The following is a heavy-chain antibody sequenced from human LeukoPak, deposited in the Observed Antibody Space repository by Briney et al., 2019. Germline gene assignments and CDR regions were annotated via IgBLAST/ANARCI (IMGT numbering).Heavy chain of an antibody. Sequence: GGSLRLSCAASGFTFSSYAMHWVRQAPGKGLEWVAVISYDGSNKYYADSVKGRFTISRDNSKNTLYLQMNSLRAEDTAVYYCVRDSSPAAIQPPRYYYYYYGMDVWGQGTTVTVSS. D-gene: IGHD2-2*01. CDR2: ISYDGSNK. J-gene: IGHJ6*02. V-gene: IGHV3-30-3*01. CDR1: GFTFSSYA. CDR3: VRDSSPAAIQPPRYYYYYYGMDV.